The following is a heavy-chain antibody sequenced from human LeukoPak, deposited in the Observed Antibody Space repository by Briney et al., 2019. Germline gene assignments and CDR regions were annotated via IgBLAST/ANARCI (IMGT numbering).Heavy chain of an antibody. CDR3: ARGDTAMVTDY. CDR1: GFTFSDYY. CDR2: IHSRGSTT. D-gene: IGHD5-18*01. Sequence: GGSLRLSCAASGFTFSDYYMSWIRQAPGKELEWISYIHSRGSTTYYADSVKGRFTISRDNAKNSLYLQMNSLRAEDTAVYYCARGDTAMVTDYWGQGTLVTVSS. V-gene: IGHV3-11*04. J-gene: IGHJ4*02.